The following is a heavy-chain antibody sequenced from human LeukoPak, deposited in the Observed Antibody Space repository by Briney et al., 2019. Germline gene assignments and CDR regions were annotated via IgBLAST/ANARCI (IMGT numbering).Heavy chain of an antibody. CDR3: ATVPHYYGSALFDY. J-gene: IGHJ4*02. CDR1: GGTFSSYA. Sequence: ASVKVSCKASGGTFSSYAISWVRQAPGQGLEWMGRIIPILGIANYAQKFQGRVTITADKSTSTAYMELSSLRSEDTAVYYCATVPHYYGSALFDYWGQGTLVTVSS. D-gene: IGHD3-10*01. V-gene: IGHV1-69*04. CDR2: IIPILGIA.